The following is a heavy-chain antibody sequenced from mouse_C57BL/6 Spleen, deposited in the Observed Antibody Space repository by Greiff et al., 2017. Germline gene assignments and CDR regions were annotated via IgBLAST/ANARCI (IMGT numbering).Heavy chain of an antibody. Sequence: QVQLQQSGAELVKPGASVKMSCKASGYTFTSYWITWVKQRPGQGLEWIGDIYPGSGSTNYNEKFKSKATLTVDTSSSTAYMQLSSLTSEDSAVYYCARTYYYGSSYDYWGQGTTLTVSS. J-gene: IGHJ2*01. CDR2: IYPGSGST. V-gene: IGHV1-55*01. CDR1: GYTFTSYW. CDR3: ARTYYYGSSYDY. D-gene: IGHD1-1*01.